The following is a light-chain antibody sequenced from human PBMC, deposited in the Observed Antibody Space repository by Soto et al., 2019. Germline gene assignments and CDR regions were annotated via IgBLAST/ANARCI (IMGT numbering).Light chain of an antibody. J-gene: IGKJ4*01. CDR1: QSVSSN. Sequence: ERGVTQGPAPPSVCSGEKNTLSCRASQSVSSNLAWYQQKPGQAPRLLIYGASTRATGIPARFSGSGSGTEFTLTISSLQSEDFAVYYCQQYNNWPLTFGGGTKVDIK. V-gene: IGKV3-15*01. CDR3: QQYNNWPLT. CDR2: GAS.